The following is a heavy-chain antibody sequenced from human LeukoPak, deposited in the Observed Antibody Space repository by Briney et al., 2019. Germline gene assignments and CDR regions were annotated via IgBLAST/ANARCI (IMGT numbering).Heavy chain of an antibody. Sequence: GGSLRLSCAASGFTFSSYSMNWVRQAPGKGLEWVSSISSSSSYIYYADSVKGRFTISRDNAKNSLYLQMNSLRAEDTAVYYCAKSLRYCSGTGCYTYYYYGMDVWGQGTTVTVSS. CDR3: AKSLRYCSGTGCYTYYYYGMDV. CDR2: ISSSSSYI. J-gene: IGHJ6*02. D-gene: IGHD2-2*02. CDR1: GFTFSSYS. V-gene: IGHV3-21*04.